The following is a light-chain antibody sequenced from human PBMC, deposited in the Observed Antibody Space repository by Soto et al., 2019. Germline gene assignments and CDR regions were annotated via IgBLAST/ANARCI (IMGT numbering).Light chain of an antibody. CDR2: YDD. CDR3: AAWDDSLNGYV. Sequence: QAVVTQPSSVSEAPRQRVSISCSGSTSNIGNNAVSWYQQLPGKPPKLLIYYDDLPPSGVSDRFSGSKSGTSASLAITGLQSEDEADYYCAAWDDSLNGYVFGTGTKVTVL. V-gene: IGLV1-36*01. J-gene: IGLJ1*01. CDR1: TSNIGNNA.